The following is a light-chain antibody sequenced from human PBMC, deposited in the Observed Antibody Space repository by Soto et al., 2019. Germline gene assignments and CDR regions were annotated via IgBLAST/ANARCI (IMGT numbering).Light chain of an antibody. J-gene: IGKJ5*01. CDR3: QQSSNWPGT. Sequence: EILFRQSPATLSLSPWERATLACRCSQSVSSYLAWYQQKPGQAPRLLIYDASNRATGIQARFSGSGSGTDFTLTISSLEPEDFAVYYCQQSSNWPGTFGQGTRLEIK. CDR1: QSVSSY. CDR2: DAS. V-gene: IGKV3-11*01.